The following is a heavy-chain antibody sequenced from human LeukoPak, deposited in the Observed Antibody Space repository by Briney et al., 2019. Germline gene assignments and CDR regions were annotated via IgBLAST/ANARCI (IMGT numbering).Heavy chain of an antibody. J-gene: IGHJ4*02. CDR1: GYTFTGYY. V-gene: IGHV1-2*02. CDR2: INPHSGGT. Sequence: ASVKVSFKASGYTFTGYYMNWVRQAPGQGLEWMGWINPHSGGTNYAQKFQGRVTMTRDTSISTAYMELSRLRSDDTAVYYCARGAGESNSYYAYFDYWGQGTLVTVSS. CDR3: ARGAGESNSYYAYFDY. D-gene: IGHD3-22*01.